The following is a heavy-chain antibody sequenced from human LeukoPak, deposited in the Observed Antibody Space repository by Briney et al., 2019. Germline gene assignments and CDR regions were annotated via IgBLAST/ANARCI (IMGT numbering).Heavy chain of an antibody. D-gene: IGHD3-16*01. CDR2: IIPILGIA. Sequence: SVKVSCKASGYTFTGYYMHWVRQAPGQGLEWMGRIIPILGIANYAQKFQGRVTITADKSTSTAYMELSSLRSEDTAVYYCARDAGITFGGVISSPFDYWGQGTLVTVSS. CDR3: ARDAGITFGGVISSPFDY. V-gene: IGHV1-69*04. J-gene: IGHJ4*02. CDR1: GYTFTGYY.